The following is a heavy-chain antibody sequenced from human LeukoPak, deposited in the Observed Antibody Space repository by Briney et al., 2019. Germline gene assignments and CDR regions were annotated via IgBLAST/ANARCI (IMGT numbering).Heavy chain of an antibody. D-gene: IGHD3-22*01. CDR2: IYYSGST. V-gene: IGHV4-59*01. Sequence: PSETLSLTCTVSGGSISSYYWSRIRQPPGKGLEWIGYIYYSGSTNYNPSLKSRVTISVDTSKNQFSLKLSSVTAADTAVYYCARGSSGATPYYFDYWGQGTLVTVSS. CDR3: ARGSSGATPYYFDY. J-gene: IGHJ4*02. CDR1: GGSISSYY.